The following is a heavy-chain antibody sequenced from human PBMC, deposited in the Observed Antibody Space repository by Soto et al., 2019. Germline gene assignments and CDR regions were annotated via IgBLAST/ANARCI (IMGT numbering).Heavy chain of an antibody. D-gene: IGHD3-3*01. Sequence: PSETLSLTCTVSGGSISSYYWSWIRQPPGKGLEWIGYIYYSGSTNYNPSLKSRVTISVDTSKNQFSLKLSSVTAADTAVYYCASLLRLFDYRAQRTPVTGSS. J-gene: IGHJ4*02. CDR1: GGSISSYY. CDR2: IYYSGST. V-gene: IGHV4-59*01. CDR3: ASLLRLFDY.